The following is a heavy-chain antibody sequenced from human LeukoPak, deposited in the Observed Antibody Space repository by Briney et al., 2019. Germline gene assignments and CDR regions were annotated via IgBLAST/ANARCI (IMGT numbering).Heavy chain of an antibody. V-gene: IGHV4-59*01. J-gene: IGHJ5*02. CDR2: IYYSGGT. CDR1: GGSISSYY. CDR3: ARDSLYVTNFFDP. Sequence: SETLSLTCTVSGGSISSYYWNWIRQPPGKGLEWIGYIYYSGGTNYNPSLQSRVTISIDTSKNQFSLNLKSVTAADTAVYYCARDSLYVTNFFDPWGQGTLVTVSS. D-gene: IGHD2-8*01.